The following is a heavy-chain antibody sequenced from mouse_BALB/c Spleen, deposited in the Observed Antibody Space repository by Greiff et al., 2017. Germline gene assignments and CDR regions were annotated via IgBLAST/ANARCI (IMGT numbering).Heavy chain of an antibody. Sequence: EVQVVESGGGLVQPGGSLKLSCAASGFTFSSYGMSWVRQTPDKRLELVATINSNGGSTYYPDSVKGRFTISRDNAKNTLYLQMSSLKSEDTAMYYCARDYGSSAMDYWGQGTSVTVSS. CDR3: ARDYGSSAMDY. D-gene: IGHD1-1*01. J-gene: IGHJ4*01. CDR2: INSNGGST. V-gene: IGHV5-6-3*01. CDR1: GFTFSSYG.